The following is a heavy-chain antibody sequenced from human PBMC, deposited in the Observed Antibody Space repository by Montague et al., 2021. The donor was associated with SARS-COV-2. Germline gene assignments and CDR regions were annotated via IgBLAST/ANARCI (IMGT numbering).Heavy chain of an antibody. Sequence: SETLSLTCSASGGSISGHYWSWIRQPPGKGLEWIGNFDHSGDTKYNPSLKSRATISVDTSKNQFALRLHSVTAADTAVYYCAREFRIELRQTNWYFGLWGRGTLVTVSS. CDR2: FDHSGDT. CDR3: AREFRIELRQTNWYFGL. CDR1: GGSISGHY. V-gene: IGHV4-59*11. D-gene: IGHD3-10*01. J-gene: IGHJ2*01.